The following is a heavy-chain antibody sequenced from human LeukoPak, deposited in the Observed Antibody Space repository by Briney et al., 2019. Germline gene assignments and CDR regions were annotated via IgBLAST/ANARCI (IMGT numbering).Heavy chain of an antibody. D-gene: IGHD5-18*01. CDR2: ISGSGGST. CDR3: AKGNSPGYSYGLIDAFDI. CDR1: GFTFSSYA. J-gene: IGHJ3*02. V-gene: IGHV3-23*01. Sequence: EAGGSLRLSCAASGFTFSSYAMSWVRQAPGKGLEWVSAISGSGGSTYYADSVKGRFTISRDNSKNTLYLQMNSLSAEDTAVYYCAKGNSPGYSYGLIDAFDIWGQGTMVTVSS.